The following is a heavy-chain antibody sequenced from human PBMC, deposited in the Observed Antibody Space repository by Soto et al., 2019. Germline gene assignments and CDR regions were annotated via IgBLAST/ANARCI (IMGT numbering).Heavy chain of an antibody. CDR3: ARDRIVGYSYYYGMDV. J-gene: IGHJ6*02. Sequence: SETLSLTCTVSGGSISSYDWSWIRQPPGKGLEWIGYIYYSGSTNYNPSLKSRVTISVDTSKNQFSLKLSSVTAADTAVYYCARDRIVGYSYYYGMDVWGQGTTVTVSS. CDR2: IYYSGST. V-gene: IGHV4-59*01. D-gene: IGHD1-26*01. CDR1: GGSISSYD.